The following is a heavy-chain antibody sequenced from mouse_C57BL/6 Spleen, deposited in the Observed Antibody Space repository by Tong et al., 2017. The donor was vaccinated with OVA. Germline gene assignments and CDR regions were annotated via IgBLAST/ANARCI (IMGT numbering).Heavy chain of an antibody. Sequence: VQLQESGPGLVAPSQSLSITCTVSGFSLTSYGVSWVRQPPGKGLEWLGVIWGDGSTNYHSALISRLSISKDNSKSQVFLKLNSLQTDYTARYYCASYGNFRAMDYWCQGTSVTVSS. CDR2: IWGDGST. J-gene: IGHJ4*01. CDR3: ASYGNFRAMDY. CDR1: GFSLTSYG. D-gene: IGHD2-1*01. V-gene: IGHV2-3*01.